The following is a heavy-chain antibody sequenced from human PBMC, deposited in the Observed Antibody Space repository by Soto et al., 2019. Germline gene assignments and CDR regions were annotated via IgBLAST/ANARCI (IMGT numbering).Heavy chain of an antibody. CDR1: GFTFEDYA. V-gene: IGHV3-43*02. CDR3: AKARFYFDSSPYDS. J-gene: IGHJ4*02. CDR2: INADGSDR. D-gene: IGHD3-22*01. Sequence: EVQLVESGGGVVQTGGSLRLSCAASGFTFEDYALHWVRQSSGKGPEWVSLINADGSDRYYADSVKGRFTISRDNRKDSLYLQMNSLRPEDSAIYYCAKARFYFDSSPYDSWGQGTLVTVTS.